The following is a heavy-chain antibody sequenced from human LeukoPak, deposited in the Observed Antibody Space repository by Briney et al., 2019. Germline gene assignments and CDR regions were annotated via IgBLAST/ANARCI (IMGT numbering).Heavy chain of an antibody. V-gene: IGHV3-30*02. CDR3: MKDDALV. CDR2: IWNDGSA. D-gene: IGHD1-26*01. Sequence: GGSLRLSCTASGFTLSSDGMHWVRQAPGKGLDWVSFIWNDGSAVYADSVKGRFTISRDSSRNTLYLQMNSVRAEDTAIYYCMKDDALVWGQGTLVTVSS. J-gene: IGHJ4*02. CDR1: GFTLSSDG.